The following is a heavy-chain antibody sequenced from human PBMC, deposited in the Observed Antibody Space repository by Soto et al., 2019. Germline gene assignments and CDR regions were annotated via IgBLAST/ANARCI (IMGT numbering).Heavy chain of an antibody. Sequence: SLKVSCKASGGTFSRYAISWVRQAPGQGLEWMGGITPMFGTANYAQKFQGRVTITADESTSTAYMELSSLRSEDTAVYYCARQVHDESSGYYYADWGKGTLVTV. CDR3: ARQVHDESSGYYYAD. CDR1: GGTFSRYA. CDR2: ITPMFGTA. J-gene: IGHJ4*02. D-gene: IGHD3-22*01. V-gene: IGHV1-69*13.